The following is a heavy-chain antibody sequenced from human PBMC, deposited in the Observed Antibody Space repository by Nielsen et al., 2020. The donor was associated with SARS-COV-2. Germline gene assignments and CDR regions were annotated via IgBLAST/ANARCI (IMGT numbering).Heavy chain of an antibody. CDR1: GYTFTSYA. J-gene: IGHJ4*02. CDR2: INAGNGNT. V-gene: IGHV1-3*01. Sequence: ASVKVSCKASGYTFTSYAMHWVRQAPGQRLEWMRWINAGNGNTKYSQKFQGRVTITRDTSASTAYMELSSLRSEDTAVYYCARGDIVLMVYLDYWGQGTLVTVSS. CDR3: ARGDIVLMVYLDY. D-gene: IGHD2-8*01.